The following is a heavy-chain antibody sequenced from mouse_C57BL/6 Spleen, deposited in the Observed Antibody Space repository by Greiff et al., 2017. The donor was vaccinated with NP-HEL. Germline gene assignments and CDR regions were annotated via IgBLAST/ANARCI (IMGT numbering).Heavy chain of an antibody. V-gene: IGHV5-17*01. CDR2: ISSGSSTI. CDR1: GFTFSDYG. CDR3: ANNGDYDYGYAMDY. J-gene: IGHJ4*01. D-gene: IGHD2-4*01. Sequence: EVKLMESGGGLVKPGGSLKLSCAASGFTFSDYGMHWVRQAPEKGLEWVAYISSGSSTIYYVDTVKGRFTISRDNAKNTLFLQMTSLRSEDTAMYYGANNGDYDYGYAMDYWGQGTSVTVSS.